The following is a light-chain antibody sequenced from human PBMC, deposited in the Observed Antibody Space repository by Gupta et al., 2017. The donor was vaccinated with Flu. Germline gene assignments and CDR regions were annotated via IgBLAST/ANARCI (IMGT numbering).Light chain of an antibody. CDR1: QSLLHNGRNY. CDR3: MQTRQPLVT. CDR2: VDS. V-gene: IGKV2-28*01. J-gene: IGKJ4*01. Sequence: EIVMTQSPLSLPVTPGEPASISCRSSQSLLHNGRNYLNWYVQKPGHSPQLLIYVDSNRASGVPDRFSGSGSGTDFTLKISRVEPEDVGIYYCMQTRQPLVTFGGGTKVEIK.